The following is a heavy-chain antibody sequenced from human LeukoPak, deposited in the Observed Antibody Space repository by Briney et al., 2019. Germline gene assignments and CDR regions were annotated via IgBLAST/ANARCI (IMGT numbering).Heavy chain of an antibody. D-gene: IGHD4-4*01. CDR1: GYTFTSYG. CDR2: ISAYNGNT. CDR3: ATFIVGDYSNPYYYYGMDV. Sequence: GASVKVSCKASGYTFTSYGISWVRQAPGQGLEWMGWISAYNGNTNYAQKLQGRVTMTKDTSTSTAYMELRSLRSDDTAVYYCATFIVGDYSNPYYYYGMDVWGQGTTVTVSS. J-gene: IGHJ6*02. V-gene: IGHV1-18*01.